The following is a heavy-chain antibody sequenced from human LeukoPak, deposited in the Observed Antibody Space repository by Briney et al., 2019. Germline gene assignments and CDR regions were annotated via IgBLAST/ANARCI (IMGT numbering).Heavy chain of an antibody. CDR2: IYYSGST. CDR3: ARVRSSGWYSTYYFEY. Sequence: PSETLSLTCTVSGGSISRYYWSWFRQPPGKGLEWIGYIYYSGSTNYNPSIKSRVTISVDTSKNQFSLRLTSVTAADTAVYYCARVRSSGWYSTYYFEYWGQGNLVTVSS. D-gene: IGHD6-19*01. V-gene: IGHV4-59*01. J-gene: IGHJ4*02. CDR1: GGSISRYY.